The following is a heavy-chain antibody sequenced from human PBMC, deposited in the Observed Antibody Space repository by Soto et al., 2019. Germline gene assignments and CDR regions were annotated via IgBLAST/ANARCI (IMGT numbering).Heavy chain of an antibody. CDR2: ISSNGGST. J-gene: IGHJ4*02. CDR3: AMGRLRKYSSRWQLDY. V-gene: IGHV3-64*01. Sequence: GGSLRLSCAASGFTFSSYAMHWVRQAPGKGLEYVSAISSNGGSTYYTNSVKGRFTISRDNSKNTLYLQMGSLRAEDTAVYYCAMGRLRKYSSRWQLDYWGQGSLDTGSS. D-gene: IGHD6-13*01. CDR1: GFTFSSYA.